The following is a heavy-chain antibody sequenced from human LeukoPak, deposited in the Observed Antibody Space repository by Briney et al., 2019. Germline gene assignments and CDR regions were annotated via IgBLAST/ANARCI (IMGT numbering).Heavy chain of an antibody. V-gene: IGHV1-69*04. CDR3: ASSDRAYDYVWGSYRPWLN. J-gene: IGHJ4*02. CDR1: GGTFSSYA. CDR2: IIPIFGIA. Sequence: ASVKVSCKASGGTFSSYAISWVRQAPGQGLEWMGRIIPIFGIANYAQKFQGRVTITADKSTSTAYMELSSLRSEDTAVYYCASSDRAYDYVWGSYRPWLNWGQGTLVTVSS. D-gene: IGHD3-16*02.